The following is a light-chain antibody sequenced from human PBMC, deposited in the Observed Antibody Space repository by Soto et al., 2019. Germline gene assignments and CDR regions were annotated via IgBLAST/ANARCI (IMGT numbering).Light chain of an antibody. CDR1: SGDVGGYNY. J-gene: IGLJ1*01. Sequence: QSVLTQPPSASGSPGQSVTISCTGTSGDVGGYNYVSWYQQHPGKAPKLMIFEVSERPSGVLDRFSASKSGNTASLTVSGLQAEDEADYYCSSYAGSNNYVFGTGTKVTV. CDR2: EVS. V-gene: IGLV2-8*01. CDR3: SSYAGSNNYV.